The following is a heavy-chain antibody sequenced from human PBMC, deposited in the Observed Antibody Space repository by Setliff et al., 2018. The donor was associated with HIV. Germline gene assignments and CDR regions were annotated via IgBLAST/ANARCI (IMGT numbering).Heavy chain of an antibody. J-gene: IGHJ6*01. CDR3: ARGPSGRAPAPARAPHYYGLDL. V-gene: IGHV4-39*01. CDR1: GGSISSNSYY. D-gene: IGHD2-2*01. CDR2: IYYSGST. Sequence: SETLSLTCTVSGGSISSNSYYWGWFRQPPGKGLEWIGSIYYSGSTYYTPSLKSRVTISVDTSQNQFSLKLNSVTAADTAVYYCARGPSGRAPAPARAPHYYGLDLWGPGTTVTVSS.